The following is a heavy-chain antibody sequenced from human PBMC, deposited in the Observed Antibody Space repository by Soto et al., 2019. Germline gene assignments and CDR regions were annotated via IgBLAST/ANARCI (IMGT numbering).Heavy chain of an antibody. V-gene: IGHV3-43*01. Sequence: PGGSLRISCAASGFTFDDYNIHWVRQAPGKGLEWVCFISWEGGITYYADSVKGRFTMSRDNSKKSVYLQMNSLRNEDTALYYCAKEYSGGHCAMDVWGQGTTVTVSS. CDR3: AKEYSGGHCAMDV. CDR2: ISWEGGIT. CDR1: GFTFDDYN. J-gene: IGHJ6*02. D-gene: IGHD5-12*01.